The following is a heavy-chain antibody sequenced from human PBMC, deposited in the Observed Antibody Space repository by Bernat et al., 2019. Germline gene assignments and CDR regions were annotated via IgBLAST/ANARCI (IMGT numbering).Heavy chain of an antibody. CDR2: ISGSDGST. D-gene: IGHD4-23*01. J-gene: IGHJ2*01. Sequence: EVQLVESGGGLVQPGGSLRLSCAASGFTFSSFAMTWVRQAPGKGLAWVSVISGSDGSTYYADSVKGRFTISRDNSKNTLYLQMNSLRAEDTAVYYCARAPTVVTRQQLIWYFDLWGRGTLVTVSS. CDR3: ARAPTVVTRQQLIWYFDL. CDR1: GFTFSSFA. V-gene: IGHV3-23*04.